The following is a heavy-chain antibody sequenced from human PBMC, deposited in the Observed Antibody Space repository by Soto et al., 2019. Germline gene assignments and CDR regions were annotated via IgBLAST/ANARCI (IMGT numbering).Heavy chain of an antibody. CDR2: IGGSTGNR. J-gene: IGHJ4*02. D-gene: IGHD6-6*01. CDR3: AKGPRVSSSSAY. CDR1: GFTFSSYT. Sequence: TGGSLRLSCAASGFTFSSYTMSWVRQAPGKGLEWVSSIGGSTGNRYYADSVKGRFTISRDNSKNTLYLQMDSLRAEDTATYYCAKGPRVSSSSAYWGQGTLVTVSS. V-gene: IGHV3-23*01.